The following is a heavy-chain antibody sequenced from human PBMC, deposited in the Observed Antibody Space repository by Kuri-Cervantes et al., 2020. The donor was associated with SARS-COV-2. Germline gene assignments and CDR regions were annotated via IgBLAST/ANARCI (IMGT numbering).Heavy chain of an antibody. J-gene: IGHJ4*02. Sequence: ASVKVSCKASGYTFTSYAMHWVRQAPGQRLEWMGWINAGNGNTKYSQKFQGRVTITRDTSASTAYMELSSLRSEDTAVYYCAMVRGVINATDYWGQGTLVTVSS. D-gene: IGHD3-10*01. CDR3: AMVRGVINATDY. V-gene: IGHV1-3*01. CDR2: INAGNGNT. CDR1: GYTFTSYA.